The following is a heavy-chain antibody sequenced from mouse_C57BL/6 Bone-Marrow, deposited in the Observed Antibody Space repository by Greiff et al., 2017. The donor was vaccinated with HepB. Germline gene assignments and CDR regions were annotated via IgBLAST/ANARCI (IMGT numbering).Heavy chain of an antibody. CDR3: ARDPITTVVPWYVDV. V-gene: IGHV1-20*01. J-gene: IGHJ1*03. D-gene: IGHD1-1*01. Sequence: VQLKQSGPELVKPGDSVKISCKASGYSFTGYFMNWVMQSHGKSLEWIGRINPYNGDTFYNQKFKGKATLTVDKSSSTAHMELRSLTSEDSAVYYCARDPITTVVPWYVDVWGTGTTVTVSS. CDR2: INPYNGDT. CDR1: GYSFTGYF.